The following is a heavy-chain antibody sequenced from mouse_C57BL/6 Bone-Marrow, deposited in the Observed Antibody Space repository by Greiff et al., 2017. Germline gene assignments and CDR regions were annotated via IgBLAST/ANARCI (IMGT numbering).Heavy chain of an antibody. CDR3: ASGAY. CDR2: IYPGAGDT. CDR1: GYAFSSYW. V-gene: IGHV1-80*01. Sequence: QVQLKESGAELVKPGASVKISCKASGYAFSSYWMNWVKQRPGKSLEWIGQIYPGAGDTNYNGKFKGKATLTAEKSSSTAYMQLSSLTSDDSAVYFCASGAYWGQGTLVTVSA. J-gene: IGHJ3*01.